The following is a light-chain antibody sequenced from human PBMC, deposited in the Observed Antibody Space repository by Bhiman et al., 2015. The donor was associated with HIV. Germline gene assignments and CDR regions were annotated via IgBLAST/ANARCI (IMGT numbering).Light chain of an antibody. J-gene: IGLJ1*01. CDR2: EVN. V-gene: IGLV2-8*01. Sequence: QSALTQPPSASGSPGQSVAISCIGTNNDIGKYDTVSWYQQHPGKAPKLIIYEVNRRPSGVPDRFSASKSGNTASLTVSGLQAEDEADYYCSSLTSSITYVFGTGTNVTVL. CDR1: NNDIGKYDT. CDR3: SSLTSSITYV.